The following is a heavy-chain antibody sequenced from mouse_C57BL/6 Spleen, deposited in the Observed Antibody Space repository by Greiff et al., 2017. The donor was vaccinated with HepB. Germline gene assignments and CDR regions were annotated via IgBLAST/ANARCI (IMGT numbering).Heavy chain of an antibody. J-gene: IGHJ2*01. V-gene: IGHV5-9-1*02. CDR2: ISSGGDYI. D-gene: IGHD2-1*01. CDR3: TRDDYYGNYYFDY. CDR1: GFTFSSYA. Sequence: EVKVVESGEGLVKPGGSLKLSCAASGFTFSSYAMSWVRQTPEKRLEWVAYISSGGDYIYYADTVKGRFTISRDNARNTLYLQMSSLKSEDTAMYYCTRDDYYGNYYFDYWGQGTTLTVSS.